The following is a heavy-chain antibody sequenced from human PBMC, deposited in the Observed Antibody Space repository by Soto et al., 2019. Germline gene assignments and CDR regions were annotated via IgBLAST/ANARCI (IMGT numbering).Heavy chain of an antibody. J-gene: IGHJ6*02. D-gene: IGHD2-15*01. Sequence: SVKVSCKAPGGTFSSYAISWVRQAPGQGLEWMGGIIPIFGTANYAQKFQGRVTITADESTSTGYMELSSLRSEDTAVYYCARSQGGSSSLDIYYYYYYGMDVWGQGTTVTVSS. CDR3: ARSQGGSSSLDIYYYYYYGMDV. CDR2: IIPIFGTA. V-gene: IGHV1-69*13. CDR1: GGTFSSYA.